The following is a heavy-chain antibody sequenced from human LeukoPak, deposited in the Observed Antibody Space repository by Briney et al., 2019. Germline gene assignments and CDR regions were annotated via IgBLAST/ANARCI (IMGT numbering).Heavy chain of an antibody. CDR3: AQDRNYYFDY. V-gene: IGHV3-30*18. D-gene: IGHD1-14*01. CDR2: ISYDGSNK. CDR1: GFTFSSYG. J-gene: IGHJ4*02. Sequence: GGSLRLSCAASGFTFSSYGMHWVRQAPGKGLEWVAVISYDGSNKYYADSVKGRFTISRDNSKNTLYPQMNSLRAEDTAVYYCAQDRNYYFDYWGQGTLVTVSS.